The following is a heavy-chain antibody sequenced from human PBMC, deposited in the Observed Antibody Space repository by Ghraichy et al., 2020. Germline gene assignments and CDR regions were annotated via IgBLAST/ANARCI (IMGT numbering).Heavy chain of an antibody. CDR2: TYHRSQWSKWVY. D-gene: IGHD3-16*01. Sequence: SQTLSLTCAISGDSVSNNIAAWNWIRQSPSRGLEWLGRTYHRSQWSKWVYESAVSVKSRITINPDTSKNQFSLQLNSVTPEDTAVYYCARGVGDTHGAYYFDYWGQGTPVTVSS. J-gene: IGHJ4*02. CDR3: ARGVGDTHGAYYFDY. CDR1: GDSVSNNIAA. V-gene: IGHV6-1*01.